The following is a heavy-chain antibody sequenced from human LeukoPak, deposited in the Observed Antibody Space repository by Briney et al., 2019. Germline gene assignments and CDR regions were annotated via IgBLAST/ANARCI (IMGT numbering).Heavy chain of an antibody. D-gene: IGHD4-17*01. CDR1: GGSISSSNW. J-gene: IGHJ3*02. V-gene: IGHV4-4*02. CDR3: ASMHDYGDFDAFDI. CDR2: IYHSGST. Sequence: SETLSLTCAVSGGSISSSNWWSWVRQPPGKGLEWIGEIYHSGSTNYNPSLKSRDTISVDKSKNQFSLKLSSVTAADTAVYYCASMHDYGDFDAFDIWGQGTMVTVSS.